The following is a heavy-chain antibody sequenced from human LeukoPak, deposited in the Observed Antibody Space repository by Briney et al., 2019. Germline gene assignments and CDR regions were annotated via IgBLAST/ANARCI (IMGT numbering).Heavy chain of an antibody. J-gene: IGHJ4*02. CDR3: ARSMITFGGVRY. Sequence: SETLSLTCAVYGGSFSGYYWSWIRQPPGKGLEWIGEINHSGSTNYNPSLKSRVTISVDTSKNQFSLKLSSVTSADTAVYYCARSMITFGGVRYWGQGTLVTVSS. D-gene: IGHD3-16*01. V-gene: IGHV4-34*01. CDR2: INHSGST. CDR1: GGSFSGYY.